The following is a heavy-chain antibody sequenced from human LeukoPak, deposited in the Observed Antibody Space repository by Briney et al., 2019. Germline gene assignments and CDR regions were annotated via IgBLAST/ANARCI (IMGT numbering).Heavy chain of an antibody. J-gene: IGHJ5*02. CDR3: ARVTSQLGWFDP. V-gene: IGHV4-38-2*02. CDR2: ISHSGST. Sequence: SETLSLTCTVSGYSISSGYYWGWIRQPPGKGLEWIGSISHSGSTYYKPSLKSRVTISVDTSKNQFSLKLRSVTAADTAVYYCARVTSQLGWFDPWGQGTLVTVSS. CDR1: GYSISSGYY. D-gene: IGHD2-2*01.